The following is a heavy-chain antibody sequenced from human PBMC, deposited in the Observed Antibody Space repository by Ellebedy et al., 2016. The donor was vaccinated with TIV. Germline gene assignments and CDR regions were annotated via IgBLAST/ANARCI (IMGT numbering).Heavy chain of an antibody. Sequence: MPSETLSLTCTVSGGSISSYYWSWIRQPPGKGLEWIREINHSGSTNYNPSLKSRVSISVDTSKNQFSLKLSSVTAADTAVYYCARGLKGENYFDYWGQGTLVTVSS. V-gene: IGHV4-34*01. D-gene: IGHD1-26*01. CDR2: INHSGST. CDR1: GGSISSYY. CDR3: ARGLKGENYFDY. J-gene: IGHJ4*02.